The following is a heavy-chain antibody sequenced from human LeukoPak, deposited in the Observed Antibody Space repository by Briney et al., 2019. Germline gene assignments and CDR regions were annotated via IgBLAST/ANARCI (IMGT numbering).Heavy chain of an antibody. D-gene: IGHD2-15*01. Sequence: ASVKVSCKASGYTFTSYAVNWVRQAPGQGLEWMGWINTNTGNPTYAQGFTGRFVFSLDTSVSTAYLQISSLKAEDTAVYYCARGVVVAATFDYYYYYMDVWGKGTTVTVSS. J-gene: IGHJ6*03. CDR1: GYTFTSYA. CDR3: ARGVVVAATFDYYYYYMDV. V-gene: IGHV7-4-1*02. CDR2: INTNTGNP.